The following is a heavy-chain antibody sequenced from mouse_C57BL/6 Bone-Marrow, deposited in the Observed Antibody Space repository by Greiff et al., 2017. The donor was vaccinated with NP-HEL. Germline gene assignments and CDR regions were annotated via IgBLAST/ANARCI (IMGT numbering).Heavy chain of an antibody. Sequence: VHVKQSGAELVRPGSSVKMSCKTSGYTFTSYGINWVKQRPGQGLEWIGYIYIGNGYTEYNEKFKGKATLTSDTSSSTAYMQLSSLTSEDSAIYFCARELGDSAQAFFDYWGQGTTLTVSS. CDR3: ARELGDSAQAFFDY. D-gene: IGHD3-2*02. CDR2: IYIGNGYT. J-gene: IGHJ2*01. CDR1: GYTFTSYG. V-gene: IGHV1-58*01.